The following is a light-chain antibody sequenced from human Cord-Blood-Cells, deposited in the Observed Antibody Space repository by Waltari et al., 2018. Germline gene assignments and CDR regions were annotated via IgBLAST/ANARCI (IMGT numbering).Light chain of an antibody. CDR1: SSDVGSYNL. CDR2: EGS. V-gene: IGLV2-23*01. Sequence: QSALTQPASASAPPGQSIPISCTGTSSDVGSYNLVSWYQQHPGKAPKLMIYEGSKRPSGVSNRFSGSKSGNTASLTISGLQAEDEADYYCCSYAGSSTWVFGGGTKLTVL. CDR3: CSYAGSSTWV. J-gene: IGLJ3*02.